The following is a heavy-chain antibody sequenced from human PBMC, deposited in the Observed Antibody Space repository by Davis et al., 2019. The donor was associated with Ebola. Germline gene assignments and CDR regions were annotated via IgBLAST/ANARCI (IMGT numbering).Heavy chain of an antibody. V-gene: IGHV3-66*01. CDR3: ARVGRTITYFES. D-gene: IGHD3-9*01. CDR1: GFTVSSNH. Sequence: GESLKISCAASGFTVSSNHMSWVRQAPGKGLEWVSSIYITGSTYYADSVRGRFTISRDNAKNSLYLQMNSLRAEDTAVYYCARVGRTITYFESWGQGTLVTVSS. CDR2: IYITGST. J-gene: IGHJ4*02.